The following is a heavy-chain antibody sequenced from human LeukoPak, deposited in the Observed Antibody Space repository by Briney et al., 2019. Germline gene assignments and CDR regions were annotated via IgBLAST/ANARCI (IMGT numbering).Heavy chain of an antibody. Sequence: GGSLRLSCAASGFTFSTYWMHWVRQAPGEGLVWVSRISGDGSTTNYADSVKGRFTISRDNAKNTLYLQMNSLRAEDTAVYYCTRRVDTTRWYDPWGQGTLATVSS. J-gene: IGHJ5*02. CDR3: TRRVDTTRWYDP. V-gene: IGHV3-74*01. CDR1: GFTFSTYW. CDR2: ISGDGSTT. D-gene: IGHD2-15*01.